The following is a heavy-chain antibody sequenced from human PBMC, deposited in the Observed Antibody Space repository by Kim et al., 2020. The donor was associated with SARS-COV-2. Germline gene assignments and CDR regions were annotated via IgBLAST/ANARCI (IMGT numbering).Heavy chain of an antibody. CDR1: GFTFGDYA. V-gene: IGHV3-49*04. CDR2: IRSKAYGGTT. CDR3: MTTVTRGPG. J-gene: IGHJ4*02. Sequence: GGSLRLSCTASGFTFGDYAMSWVRQAPGKGLEWVGFIRSKAYGGTTEYAASVKGRFTISRDDSKSIAYLQMNSLKTEDTAVYYCMTTVTRGPGWGQGTLVTVSS. D-gene: IGHD4-17*01.